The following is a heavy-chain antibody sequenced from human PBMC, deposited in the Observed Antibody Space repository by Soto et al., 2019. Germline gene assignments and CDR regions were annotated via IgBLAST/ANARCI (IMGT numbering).Heavy chain of an antibody. J-gene: IGHJ4*02. CDR2: ISSSSDYI. D-gene: IGHD6-13*01. CDR1: GFTFTSYT. CDR3: ARARVYATGPLDF. V-gene: IGHV3-21*02. Sequence: EVQLVESGGGPVKPGGPLRLSCAASGFTFTSYTMNWVRQAPGKGLEWVSSISSSSDYIYYADSMKGRVTISRDNAKNSLFLDMNSLTGEDTAVYYCARARVYATGPLDFWGQGTLVTVSS.